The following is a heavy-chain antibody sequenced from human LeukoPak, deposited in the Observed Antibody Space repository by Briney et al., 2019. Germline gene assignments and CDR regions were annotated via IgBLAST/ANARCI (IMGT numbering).Heavy chain of an antibody. J-gene: IGHJ4*02. Sequence: SETLSLTCAVCGGSFSGYYWGWIRQPPGKGLEWIGEINHSGSTNYNPSLKSRVTISVDTSKNQFSLKLSSVTAADTAVYYCARAYGDYGGYIDYWGQGTLVTVSS. CDR3: ARAYGDYGGYIDY. D-gene: IGHD4-17*01. CDR1: GGSFSGYY. CDR2: INHSGST. V-gene: IGHV4-34*01.